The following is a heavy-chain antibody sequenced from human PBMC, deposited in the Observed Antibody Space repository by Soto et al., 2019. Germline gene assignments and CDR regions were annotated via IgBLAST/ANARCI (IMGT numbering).Heavy chain of an antibody. CDR1: GGSISSYY. CDR3: ARRYGDCFDY. Sequence: PSETLSLTCTVSGGSISSYYWSWIRQPPGKGLEWIGYIYYSGSTNYNPSLKSRVTISVDTSKNQFSPKLSSVTAADTAVYYCARRYGDCFDYWGQGTLVTVSS. J-gene: IGHJ4*02. V-gene: IGHV4-59*08. D-gene: IGHD4-17*01. CDR2: IYYSGST.